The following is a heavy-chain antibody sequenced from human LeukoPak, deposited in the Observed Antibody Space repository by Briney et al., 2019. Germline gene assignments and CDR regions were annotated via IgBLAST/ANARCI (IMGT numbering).Heavy chain of an antibody. V-gene: IGHV4-59*01. CDR1: GGSISSYY. J-gene: IGHJ3*02. CDR3: AREKTEYYYARKIAFDI. CDR2: IYYSGST. Sequence: PSETLSLTCTVSGGSISSYYWSWIRQPPGKGLEWIGYIYYSGSTNYNPSLKSRVTISVDTSKNQFSLKLSSVTAADTAVYYCAREKTEYYYARKIAFDIWGQGTMVTVSS. D-gene: IGHD3-22*01.